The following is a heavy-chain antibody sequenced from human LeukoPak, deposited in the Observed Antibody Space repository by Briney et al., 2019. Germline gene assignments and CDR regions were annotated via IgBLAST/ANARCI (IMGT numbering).Heavy chain of an antibody. Sequence: ASVKVSCKASGYTFTNYGISWVRQAPGQGLEWMGWISAYNGHTNYAQRLQGRVTMTTDTSTSTAYMELRSLRSDGTAVYYCAREPYYYGSGYRYYFDYWGQGTLVTVSS. J-gene: IGHJ4*02. CDR3: AREPYYYGSGYRYYFDY. V-gene: IGHV1-18*01. CDR1: GYTFTNYG. CDR2: ISAYNGHT. D-gene: IGHD3-10*01.